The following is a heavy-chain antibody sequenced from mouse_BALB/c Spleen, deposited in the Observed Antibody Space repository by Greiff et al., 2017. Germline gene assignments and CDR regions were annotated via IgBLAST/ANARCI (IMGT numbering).Heavy chain of an antibody. CDR2: ISYSGST. CDR3: ARRVLGWYFDV. D-gene: IGHD4-1*01. CDR1: GYSITSDYA. Sequence: EVKLQESGPGLVKPSQSLSLTCTVTGYSITSDYAWNWIRQFPGNKLEWMGYISYSGSTSYNPSLKSRISITRDTSKNQFFLQLNTVTTEDTATYYCARRVLGWYFDVWGAGTTVTVSS. V-gene: IGHV3-2*02. J-gene: IGHJ1*01.